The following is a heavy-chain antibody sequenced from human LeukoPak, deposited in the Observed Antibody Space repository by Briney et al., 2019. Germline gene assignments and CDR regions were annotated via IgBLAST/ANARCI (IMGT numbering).Heavy chain of an antibody. V-gene: IGHV3-66*01. CDR2: IYTAGGT. CDR1: GFTVSSHY. CDR3: ARVQGSGLPRWY. D-gene: IGHD2-15*01. J-gene: IGHJ4*02. Sequence: GGSLRLSCAASGFTVSSHYMTWVRQAPGKGLEWVSVIYTAGGTFYADSVKGRFTISRDNSENTLYLQMNSLRVEDTAVYYCARVQGSGLPRWYWGQGTLVTVS.